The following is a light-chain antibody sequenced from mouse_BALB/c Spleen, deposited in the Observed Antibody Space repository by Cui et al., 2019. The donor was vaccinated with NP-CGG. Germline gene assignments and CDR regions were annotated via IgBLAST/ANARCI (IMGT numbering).Light chain of an antibody. J-gene: IGLJ1*01. V-gene: IGLV1*01. CDR3: ALWYSNHWV. CDR1: TGAVTTSNY. Sequence: QAVVTQESELTTSPGETVTLTCRSSTGAVTTSNYANWVQEKPDHLFTGLIGGTNNRAPGVPARFSGSLIGDKAALTITGAQTEDEAIYFCALWYSNHWVFGRGTKLTVL. CDR2: GTN.